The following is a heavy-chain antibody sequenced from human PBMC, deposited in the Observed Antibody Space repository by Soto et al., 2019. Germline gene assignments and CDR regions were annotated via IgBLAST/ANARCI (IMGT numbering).Heavy chain of an antibody. CDR1: GYTFTSFY. CDR3: ARDRYSNPTPGMDV. V-gene: IGHV1-46*01. D-gene: IGHD4-4*01. CDR2: INPSGTTT. J-gene: IGHJ6*02. Sequence: ASVKVSCKASGYTFTSFYMHWVRQAPGQGLEWMGIINPSGTTTDYAQKFQGRFTISRDNSKNTVYLQMNSLRAEDSAVYYCARDRYSNPTPGMDVWGQGTTVTVSS.